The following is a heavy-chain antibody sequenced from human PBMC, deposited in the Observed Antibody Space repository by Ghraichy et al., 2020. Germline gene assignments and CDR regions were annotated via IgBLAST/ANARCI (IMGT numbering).Heavy chain of an antibody. D-gene: IGHD2/OR15-2a*01. CDR1: GDSVSSNNVA. CDR2: TYYESKWYN. CDR3: ARGHNSAFDI. Sequence: GDSVSSNNVAWNWIRQSPSRGLEWLGRTYYESKWYNDYAVSVRSRITVNPDTSKNQISLQLNSLTPEDTAVYYCARGHNSAFDIWGQGTLVTVSS. V-gene: IGHV6-1*01. J-gene: IGHJ3*02.